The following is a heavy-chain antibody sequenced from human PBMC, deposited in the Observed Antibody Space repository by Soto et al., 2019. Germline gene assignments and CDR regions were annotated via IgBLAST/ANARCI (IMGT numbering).Heavy chain of an antibody. CDR1: VSSINIIGYY. J-gene: IGHJ5*02. Sequence: SETLCISCSVSVSSINIIGYYWGWIRRPPGKWLYGIGSIFYGVSTYYDPSLKSRVTVSVDTSKTQFSLNLRSVTAADTAVYYCARLPSRHLVDPWGQGTLVTVSS. CDR2: IFYGVST. CDR3: ARLPSRHLVDP. V-gene: IGHV4-39*01. D-gene: IGHD3-3*02.